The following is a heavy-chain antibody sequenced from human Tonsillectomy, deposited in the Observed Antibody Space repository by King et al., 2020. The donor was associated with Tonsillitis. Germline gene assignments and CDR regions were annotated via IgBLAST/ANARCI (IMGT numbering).Heavy chain of an antibody. D-gene: IGHD2-15*01. V-gene: IGHV1-69*12. CDR2: IIPIFGTA. J-gene: IGHJ5*02. CDR3: ARVKGRGLLVEGWFDP. Sequence: QLVQSGAEVKKPGSSVKVSCKASGGTFSSYAISWVRQAPGQGLEWMGGIIPIFGTANYAQKFQGRVRITADESTSTAYMELSSLRSEDTAVYYCARVKGRGLLVEGWFDPWGQGTLVTVSS. CDR1: GGTFSSYA.